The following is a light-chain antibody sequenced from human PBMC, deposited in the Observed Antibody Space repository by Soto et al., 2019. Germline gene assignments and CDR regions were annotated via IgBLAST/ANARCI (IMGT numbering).Light chain of an antibody. V-gene: IGLV2-23*02. CDR1: SSDVGSYNF. J-gene: IGLJ2*01. CDR3: CSYADTTSLI. CDR2: EVS. Sequence: QSALTQPASVSGSPGQSITISCTGTSSDVGSYNFVSWYQQHPGKAPKFIIYEVSKRPSGISNRFSGSKSGSTASLTISGLQAEDEADYYCCSYADTTSLIFGGGTKVTVL.